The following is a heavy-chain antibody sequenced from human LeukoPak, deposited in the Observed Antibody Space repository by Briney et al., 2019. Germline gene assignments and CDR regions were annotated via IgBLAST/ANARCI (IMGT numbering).Heavy chain of an antibody. J-gene: IGHJ3*02. CDR3: AKSNGYGLVDI. Sequence: SETLSLTCTVSGYSISSGYYWGWIRQPPGKGLEWIGSIYHSGRTYYDPSLKSRVTISVDTSKNQFSLKLSSVTAADTAVYYCAKSNGYGLVDIWGQGTMVTVSS. V-gene: IGHV4-38-2*02. D-gene: IGHD3-10*01. CDR2: IYHSGRT. CDR1: GYSISSGYY.